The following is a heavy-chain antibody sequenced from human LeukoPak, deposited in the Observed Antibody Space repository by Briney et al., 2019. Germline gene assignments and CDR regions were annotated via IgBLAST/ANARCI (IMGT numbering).Heavy chain of an antibody. CDR2: IHYSGST. CDR3: ASRDAYN. CDR1: GGSTSSYY. D-gene: IGHD5-24*01. Sequence: SETLSLTCTVSGGSTSSYYWSWIRQPPGKGLEWIGYIHYSGSTNYNPSLKSRVTMSVDTSKNQFSLKLNSVTAADTAVYYCASRDAYNWGQGTLVTVSS. V-gene: IGHV4-59*01. J-gene: IGHJ4*02.